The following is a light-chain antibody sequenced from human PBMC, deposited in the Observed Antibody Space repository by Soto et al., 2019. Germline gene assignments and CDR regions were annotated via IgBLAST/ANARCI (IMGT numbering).Light chain of an antibody. J-gene: IGLJ2*01. CDR3: QTWGTGILGVV. V-gene: IGLV4-69*01. Sequence: QSALTQSPSASASLGASVKVTCTLSSGHSSYAIAWHQQQPEKGPRYLMKLNSDGSHSKGDGIPDRFSGSSSGAERYLTISSLQSEDEADYYCQTWGTGILGVVFGGGTQLTVL. CDR1: SGHSSYA. CDR2: LNSDGSH.